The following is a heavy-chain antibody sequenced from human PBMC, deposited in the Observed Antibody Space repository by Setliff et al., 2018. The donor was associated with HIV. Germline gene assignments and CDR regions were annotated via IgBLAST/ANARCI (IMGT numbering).Heavy chain of an antibody. CDR3: ARAAAGNTGPFDL. CDR1: GGSISSHY. V-gene: IGHV4-59*08. Sequence: PSETLSLTCTVSGGSISSHYWTWIRQPPGNGLEWIGDIYYTGNTNYNPSLKSRVTMSVDTSKNQFSLKLTSVTASDTAVYYCARAAAGNTGPFDLWGQGSPVTVSS. J-gene: IGHJ4*02. D-gene: IGHD4-17*01. CDR2: IYYTGNT.